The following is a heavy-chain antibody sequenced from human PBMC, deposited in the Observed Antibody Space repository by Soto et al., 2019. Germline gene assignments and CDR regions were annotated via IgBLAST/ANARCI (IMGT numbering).Heavy chain of an antibody. CDR1: GFTFSSYA. CDR3: ARGYSRSWYTTNSLNDY. CDR2: ISYDGSNK. J-gene: IGHJ4*01. D-gene: IGHD6-13*01. Sequence: QVQLVESGGGVVQPGRSLRLSCAASGFTFSSYAMHWVRQAPGKGLEWVAVISYDGSNKYYADSVKGRFTISRDNSKNTLYLQMNSLRAEDTAVYYCARGYSRSWYTTNSLNDYCGHGTLVTVSS. V-gene: IGHV3-30-3*01.